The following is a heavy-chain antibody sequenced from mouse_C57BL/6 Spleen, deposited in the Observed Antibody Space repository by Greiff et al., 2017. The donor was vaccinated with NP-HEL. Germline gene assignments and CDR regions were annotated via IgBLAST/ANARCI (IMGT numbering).Heavy chain of an antibody. Sequence: QVQLQQSGAELVRPGASVTLSCKASGYTFTDYEMHWVKQTPVHGLEWIGAIDPETGGTAYNQKFKGKAILTADKSSSTAYMELRSLTSEDSAVYYCTSNWPHWYFDVWGTGTTVTVSS. D-gene: IGHD4-1*02. J-gene: IGHJ1*03. CDR2: IDPETGGT. V-gene: IGHV1-15*01. CDR1: GYTFTDYE. CDR3: TSNWPHWYFDV.